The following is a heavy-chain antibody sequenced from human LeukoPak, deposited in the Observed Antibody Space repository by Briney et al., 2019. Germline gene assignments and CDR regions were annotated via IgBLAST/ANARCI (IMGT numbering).Heavy chain of an antibody. CDR2: IKSKTDGGTT. J-gene: IGHJ4*02. CDR1: GFTFSNAW. Sequence: GSLRLSCAASGFTFSNAWMSWVRQAPGKGLEWVGRIKSKTDGGTTDYAAPVKGRFTISRDDSKNTLYLQMNSLKTEDTAVYYCTTPSSIERGEGYFDYWGQGTLVTVSS. D-gene: IGHD1-1*01. V-gene: IGHV3-15*01. CDR3: TTPSSIERGEGYFDY.